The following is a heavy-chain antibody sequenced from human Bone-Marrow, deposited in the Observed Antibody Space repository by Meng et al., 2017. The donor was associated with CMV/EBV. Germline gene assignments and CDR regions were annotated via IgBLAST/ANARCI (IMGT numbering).Heavy chain of an antibody. J-gene: IGHJ5*02. CDR2: ISAYNGNT. Sequence: ASVKVSCRASGYTFTSYGISWVRQAPGQGLEWMGWISAYNGNTNYAQKLQGRVTMTTDTSTSTAYMELRSLRSDDTAVYYCARCELEVVPAYNWFDPWGQGTRVTGYS. CDR1: GYTFTSYG. D-gene: IGHD2-2*01. V-gene: IGHV1-18*01. CDR3: ARCELEVVPAYNWFDP.